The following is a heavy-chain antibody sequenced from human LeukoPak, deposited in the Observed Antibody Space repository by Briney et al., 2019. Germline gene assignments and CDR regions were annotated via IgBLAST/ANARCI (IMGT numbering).Heavy chain of an antibody. Sequence: PGRSLRLSCTASGFTFGDYAMSWVRQAPGKGLEWVGFIRSKAYGGTTEYAASVKGRFTISRDDSKSIVYLQMNSLKTEDTAVYYCTRDAVTTIDYWGQGTLVTVSS. V-gene: IGHV3-49*04. J-gene: IGHJ4*02. D-gene: IGHD4-11*01. CDR1: GFTFGDYA. CDR2: IRSKAYGGTT. CDR3: TRDAVTTIDY.